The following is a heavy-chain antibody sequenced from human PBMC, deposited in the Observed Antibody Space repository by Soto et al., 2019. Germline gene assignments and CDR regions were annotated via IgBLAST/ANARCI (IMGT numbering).Heavy chain of an antibody. CDR1: GFTVSSNY. CDR2: IYSGGST. J-gene: IGHJ6*02. Sequence: GGSLRLSCAASGFTVSSNYMSWVRQAPGKGLEWVSVIYSGGSTYYADSVKGRFTISRDNSKNTLYLQMDSLRAEDTAVYYCARGPYYYYGMDVWGQGTTVTVSS. CDR3: ARGPYYYYGMDV. V-gene: IGHV3-53*01.